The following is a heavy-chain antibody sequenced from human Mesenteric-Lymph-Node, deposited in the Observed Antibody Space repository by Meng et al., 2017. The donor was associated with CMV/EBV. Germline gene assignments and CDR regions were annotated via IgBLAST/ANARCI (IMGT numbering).Heavy chain of an antibody. CDR3: ARDRAPYGNDAFDI. Sequence: GESLKISCAASGFPFSRYEMNWVRQAPGKGLEWLSYISSSTSDTIIYYADSVQGRFTISRDNAENSLYLQMNSLRAEDTAVYYCARDRAPYGNDAFDIWGLGTMVTVSS. V-gene: IGHV3-48*03. CDR1: GFPFSRYE. D-gene: IGHD3-10*01. J-gene: IGHJ3*02. CDR2: ISSSTSDTII.